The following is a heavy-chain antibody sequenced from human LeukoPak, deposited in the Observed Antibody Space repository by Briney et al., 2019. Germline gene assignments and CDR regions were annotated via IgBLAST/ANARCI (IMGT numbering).Heavy chain of an antibody. D-gene: IGHD3-22*01. CDR3: ARDREYYDSSGYYYCDAFDN. J-gene: IGHJ3*02. CDR1: GGSISSYY. Sequence: SETLSLTCTVSGGSISSYYWSWIRQPPGKGLEWIGYIYYSGSTNYNPSLKSRVTISVDTSKNQFSLKLSSVTAADTAVYYCARDREYYDSSGYYYCDAFDNWGQGTMVTVSS. CDR2: IYYSGST. V-gene: IGHV4-59*01.